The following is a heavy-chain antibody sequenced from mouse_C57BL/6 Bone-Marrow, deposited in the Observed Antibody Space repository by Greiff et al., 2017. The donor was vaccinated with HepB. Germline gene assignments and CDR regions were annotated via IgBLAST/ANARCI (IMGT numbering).Heavy chain of an antibody. CDR1: GYTFTDYY. CDR3: ASRDYGSKDWYFDV. CDR2: IYPGSGNT. V-gene: IGHV1-76*01. D-gene: IGHD1-1*01. Sequence: QVQLQQSGAELVRPGASVKLSCKASGYTFTDYYINWVKQRPGQGLEWIARIYPGSGNTYYNEKFKGKATLTAEKSSSTAYMQLSSLTSEDSAVYFCASRDYGSKDWYFDVWGTVTTVTVSS. J-gene: IGHJ1*03.